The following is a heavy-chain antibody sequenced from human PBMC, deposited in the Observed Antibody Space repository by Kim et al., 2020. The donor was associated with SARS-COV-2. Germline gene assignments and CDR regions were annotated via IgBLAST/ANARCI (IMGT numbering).Heavy chain of an antibody. V-gene: IGHV1-2*06. Sequence: ASVKVSCKASGYTFSGYYMHWVRQAPGQGLEWMGRMNPNGGATNYAQKFQGRVTMTRDTSINTAYMELSSLRSDDTAVYYCARSKSPLPFDYWGQGTLVTVSS. J-gene: IGHJ4*02. CDR3: ARSKSPLPFDY. CDR1: GYTFSGYY. CDR2: MNPNGGAT.